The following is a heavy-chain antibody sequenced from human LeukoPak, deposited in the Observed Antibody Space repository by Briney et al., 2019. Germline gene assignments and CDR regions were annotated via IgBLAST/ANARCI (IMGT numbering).Heavy chain of an antibody. V-gene: IGHV3-7*03. CDR3: ASEGQLLWFGEFGY. Sequence: GGPLRLSCAASGFTFSSYWMSGGRQAPGNGLEWVANIKQDGSEKYYVDAVKVRFPISRDNAKKSLSLQMNSLRAEDTGVYYCASEGQLLWFGEFGYWGQGTLVTVSS. CDR2: IKQDGSEK. CDR1: GFTFSSYW. J-gene: IGHJ4*02. D-gene: IGHD3-10*01.